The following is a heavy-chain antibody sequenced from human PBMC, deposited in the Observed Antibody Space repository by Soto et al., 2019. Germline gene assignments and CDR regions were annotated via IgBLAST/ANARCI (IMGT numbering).Heavy chain of an antibody. J-gene: IGHJ5*02. D-gene: IGHD5-12*01. Sequence: SVKVSCNASGGTFSSYSISWVRQAPGQGLEWMGGIIPIFGTANYAQKFQGRVTITADESTSTAYMELSSLRSEDTAVYYCARGIVYEHWFDPWGQGTLVTVSS. V-gene: IGHV1-69*13. CDR1: GGTFSSYS. CDR3: ARGIVYEHWFDP. CDR2: IIPIFGTA.